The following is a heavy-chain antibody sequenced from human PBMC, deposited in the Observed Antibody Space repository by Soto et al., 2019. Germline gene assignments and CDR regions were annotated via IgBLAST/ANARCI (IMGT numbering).Heavy chain of an antibody. Sequence: GGSLRLSCAASGFTFSSYWMHWLRQAPGKGLVWVSRINSDGSSTSYADSVKGRFTISRDNAKNTLYLQMNSLRAEDTAVYYCARGDLSIILVVTPQYNWFYPWVHGT. CDR3: ARGDLSIILVVTPQYNWFYP. D-gene: IGHD3-22*01. J-gene: IGHJ5*02. V-gene: IGHV3-74*01. CDR2: INSDGSST. CDR1: GFTFSSYW.